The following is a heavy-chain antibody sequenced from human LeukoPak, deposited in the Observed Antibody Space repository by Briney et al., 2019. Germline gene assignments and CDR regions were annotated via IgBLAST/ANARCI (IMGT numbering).Heavy chain of an antibody. Sequence: GGSLRLSCSTSGFSFSTYAMGWVRQAPGKGLEWVSTITGGGGTTYYADSVKGRFTISRDNSKNTVYLQVNRLRAEDTAVYYCARASLAYFDYWGQGTLVTVSS. CDR2: ITGGGGTT. J-gene: IGHJ4*02. V-gene: IGHV3-23*01. CDR1: GFSFSTYA. CDR3: ARASLAYFDY.